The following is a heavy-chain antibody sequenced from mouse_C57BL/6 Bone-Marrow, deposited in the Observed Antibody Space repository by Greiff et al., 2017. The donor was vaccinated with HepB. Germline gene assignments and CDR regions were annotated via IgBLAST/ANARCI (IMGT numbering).Heavy chain of an antibody. J-gene: IGHJ3*01. V-gene: IGHV1-69*01. CDR1: GYTFTSYW. CDR3: ASPDSSGPWFAY. Sequence: QSCKASGYTFTSYWMHWVKQRPGQGLEWIGEIDPSDSYTNYNQKFKGKSTLTVDKSSSTAYMQLSSLTSEDSAVYYCASPDSSGPWFAYWGQGTLVTVSA. D-gene: IGHD3-2*02. CDR2: IDPSDSYT.